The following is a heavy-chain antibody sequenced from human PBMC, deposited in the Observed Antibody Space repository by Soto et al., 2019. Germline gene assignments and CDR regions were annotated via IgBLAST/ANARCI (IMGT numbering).Heavy chain of an antibody. V-gene: IGHV3-21*01. J-gene: IGHJ4*02. CDR3: ARDYDYVWGSYRRDFDY. D-gene: IGHD3-16*02. Sequence: GGSLRLSCAASGFTFSSYSMNWVRQAPGKGLEWVSSISSSSSYIYYADSVKGRFTISRDNAKNSLYLQMNSLRAEDTAVYYCARDYDYVWGSYRRDFDYWGQGTLVTVSS. CDR1: GFTFSSYS. CDR2: ISSSSSYI.